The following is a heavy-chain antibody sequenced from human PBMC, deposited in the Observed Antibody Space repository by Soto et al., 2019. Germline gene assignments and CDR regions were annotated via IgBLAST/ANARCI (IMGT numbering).Heavy chain of an antibody. D-gene: IGHD6-13*01. V-gene: IGHV3-23*01. Sequence: EVQLLESGGGLVQPGGSLRLSCAASGFTFSSYAMSWVRQAPGKGLEWVSAISGSGGSTYYADSVKGRFTISRDNSKNTLYLQMNSLRAEDTAVYYFAKDRYAGNSYYYYYYGMDVWGQGTTVTVSS. CDR3: AKDRYAGNSYYYYYYGMDV. CDR1: GFTFSSYA. J-gene: IGHJ6*02. CDR2: ISGSGGST.